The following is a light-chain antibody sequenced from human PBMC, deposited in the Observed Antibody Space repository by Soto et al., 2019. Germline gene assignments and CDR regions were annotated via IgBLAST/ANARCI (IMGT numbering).Light chain of an antibody. J-gene: IGKJ1*01. V-gene: IGKV3-20*01. Sequence: EIVLTQSPGTLPLSPGERATLSCRASQSVSSSQLDWYQQKPGQAPRLLIYGASSRATGIPDRFSGSGSGKDFTLTISRLEPEDFAVYYCQQYGSSPWTFAEGTKVEIK. CDR2: GAS. CDR3: QQYGSSPWT. CDR1: QSVSSSQ.